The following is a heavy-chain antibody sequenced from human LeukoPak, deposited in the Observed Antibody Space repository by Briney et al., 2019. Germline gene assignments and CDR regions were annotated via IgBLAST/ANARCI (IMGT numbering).Heavy chain of an antibody. Sequence: GRSLRLSCAASGFTFSSYVMHWVRQAPGKGLEWVAVISYDGGNNYYADSVKGRFTISRDNSKNTLYLQMNSLRAEDTAVYYCAKGEWEPHYYYGMDVWGQGTTVTVSS. CDR3: AKGEWEPHYYYGMDV. J-gene: IGHJ6*02. CDR1: GFTFSSYV. V-gene: IGHV3-30*18. CDR2: ISYDGGNN. D-gene: IGHD1-26*01.